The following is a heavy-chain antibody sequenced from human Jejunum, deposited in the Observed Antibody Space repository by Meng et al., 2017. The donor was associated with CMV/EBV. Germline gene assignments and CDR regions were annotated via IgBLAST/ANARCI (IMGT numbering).Heavy chain of an antibody. CDR2: KYRGDDK. CDR1: GFSTSTSGEG. J-gene: IGHJ4*02. Sequence: IPLTASGPPLVNPTQTLPTTSSLYGFSTSTSGEGVGWVQPPAGRALGWRALKYRGDDKRYSPSLNSRLTIAKDASKNEVVLTWSNMGPVDTGKYCCAHFVGGYYPSRLDYWGQGTLVTVSS. CDR3: AHFVGGYYPSRLDY. V-gene: IGHV2-5*02. D-gene: IGHD1-26*01.